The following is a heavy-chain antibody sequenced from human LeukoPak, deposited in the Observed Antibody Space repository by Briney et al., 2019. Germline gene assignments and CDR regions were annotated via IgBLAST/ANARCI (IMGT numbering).Heavy chain of an antibody. Sequence: GGSLRLSCAASGFSFSSYGMHWVRQAPGKGLEWVAVIWYDGNNKDYADSVKGRLTISRDNSKNTLYLQMDSLRVEDTAVYYCAKGNGNYYYYMDVWGKGTTVTVSS. CDR3: AKGNGNYYYYMDV. J-gene: IGHJ6*03. CDR2: IWYDGNNK. CDR1: GFSFSSYG. V-gene: IGHV3-33*06. D-gene: IGHD2-8*01.